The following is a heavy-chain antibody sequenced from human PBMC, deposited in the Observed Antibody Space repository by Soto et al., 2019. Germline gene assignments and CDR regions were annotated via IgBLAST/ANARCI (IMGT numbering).Heavy chain of an antibody. CDR3: AKDTYYHDTSGYYVFDP. V-gene: IGHV3-30*18. D-gene: IGHD3-22*01. CDR2: ISYDGSKK. J-gene: IGHJ5*02. Sequence: QVQLVESGGGVVQPGKSLRLSCAASGFAFSSYGIHWVRQAPGKGLEWVAGISYDGSKKYYADSVKGQFTISRDNSENTLRLQMDGLRADDTAVYYCAKDTYYHDTSGYYVFDPWGPGTLVTVSS. CDR1: GFAFSSYG.